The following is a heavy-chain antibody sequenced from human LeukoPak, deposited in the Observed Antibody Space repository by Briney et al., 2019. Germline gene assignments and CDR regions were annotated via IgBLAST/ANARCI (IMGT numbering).Heavy chain of an antibody. CDR2: IYSGGST. CDR3: VRARSQVTTFPFDP. J-gene: IGHJ5*02. CDR1: GFTVSSNY. V-gene: IGHV3-53*01. Sequence: GGSLRLSCAASGFTVSSNYMSWVRQAPGKGLEWVSVIYSGGSTYYADSVKGRFTISRDNSKNTLYLQMNSLRAEDTAVYYCVRARSQVTTFPFDPWGQGTLVTVSS. D-gene: IGHD4-11*01.